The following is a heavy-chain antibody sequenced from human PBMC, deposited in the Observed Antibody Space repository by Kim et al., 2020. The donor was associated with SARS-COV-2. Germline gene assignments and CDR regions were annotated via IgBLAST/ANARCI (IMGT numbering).Heavy chain of an antibody. V-gene: IGHV1-46*01. CDR1: GYTFTSSH. CDR3: AREPAGYSYKDY. D-gene: IGHD3-16*01. CDR2: IAPRNGDT. Sequence: ASVKVSCKASGYTFTSSHIHWARQAPGQGLEWMGIIAPRNGDTKFAQQFQGTVTMTRDTSTNTVYMELSSLRSDDTAVYYCAREPAGYSYKDYWGQGTLV. J-gene: IGHJ4*02.